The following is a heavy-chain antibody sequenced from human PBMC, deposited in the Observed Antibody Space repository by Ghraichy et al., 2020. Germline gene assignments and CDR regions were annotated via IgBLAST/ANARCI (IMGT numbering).Heavy chain of an antibody. CDR1: GGSISTNNY. CDR3: VRAKQWLGILDF. V-gene: IGHV4-39*07. J-gene: IGHJ4*02. D-gene: IGHD6-19*01. CDR2: IHYSGST. Sequence: SETLSLTCAVSGGSISTNNYWVWIRQPPGKELEWIGGIHYSGSTHYKSSLKSRATMSMDTSKNQFSLSVTSVTAAETAVYYCVRAKQWLGILDFWGQGTLVTVSS.